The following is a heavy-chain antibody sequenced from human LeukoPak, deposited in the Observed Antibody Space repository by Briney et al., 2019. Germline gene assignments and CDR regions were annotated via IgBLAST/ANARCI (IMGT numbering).Heavy chain of an antibody. CDR3: AREIFWSGYYSNLHFDY. J-gene: IGHJ4*02. Sequence: GGSLRLSCAASEFTFSSYMNWVRQAPGKGLEWVSSISSSGSYIYYADSVKGRFTISRDNAKNSLHLQMNSLGAEDTAVYYCAREIFWSGYYSNLHFDYWGQGTLVTVSS. CDR1: EFTFSSY. V-gene: IGHV3-21*01. CDR2: ISSSGSYI. D-gene: IGHD3-3*01.